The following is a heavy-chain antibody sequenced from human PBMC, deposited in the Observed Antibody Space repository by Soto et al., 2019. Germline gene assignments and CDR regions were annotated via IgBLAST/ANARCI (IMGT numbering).Heavy chain of an antibody. J-gene: IGHJ4*02. V-gene: IGHV3-23*01. CDR1: GFTFSNYG. CDR3: AREPRHGSYYYDSSGSQGDY. CDR2: AGIASGSA. Sequence: GGSLRLSCVASGFTFSNYGINWVRQAPGGGLEWVSGAGIASGSAFYAESVKGRFTISRDNSKNMLYLQMNSLRAEDTAVYYCAREPRHGSYYYDSSGSQGDYWGQGTLVTVSS. D-gene: IGHD3-22*01.